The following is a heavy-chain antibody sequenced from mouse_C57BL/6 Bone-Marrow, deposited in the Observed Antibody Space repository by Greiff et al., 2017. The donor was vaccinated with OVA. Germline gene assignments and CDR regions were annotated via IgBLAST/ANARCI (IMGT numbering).Heavy chain of an antibody. V-gene: IGHV5-17*01. J-gene: IGHJ2*01. CDR2: ISSGSSTI. CDR3: ASRGYYDYDEGFDY. D-gene: IGHD2-4*01. Sequence: EVKVVESGGGLVKPGGSLKLSCAASGFTFSDYGMHWVRQAPEKGLEWVAYISSGSSTIYYADTVKGRFTISRDNAKNTLFLQMTSLRSEDTAMYYCASRGYYDYDEGFDYWGQGTTLTVSS. CDR1: GFTFSDYG.